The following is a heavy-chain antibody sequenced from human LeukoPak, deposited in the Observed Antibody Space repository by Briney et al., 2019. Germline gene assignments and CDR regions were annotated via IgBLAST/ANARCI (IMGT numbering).Heavy chain of an antibody. CDR1: GYSFPSYW. V-gene: IGHV5-51*01. CDR2: IYPGDSDT. Sequence: GESLKFSCKGSGYSFPSYWIGRVRQMPGKGLEWMGIIYPGDSDTRYSPSFQGQVTISADKSISTAYLQWSSLKASDSAMYYCARATVTNSWFDPRGQGTLVTVSS. J-gene: IGHJ5*02. CDR3: ARATVTNSWFDP. D-gene: IGHD4-17*01.